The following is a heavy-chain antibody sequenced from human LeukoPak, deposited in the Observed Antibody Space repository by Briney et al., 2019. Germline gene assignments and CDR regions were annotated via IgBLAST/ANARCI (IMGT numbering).Heavy chain of an antibody. CDR3: AGTTSSWGYFYMDV. V-gene: IGHV3-53*01. Sequence: QPGGSLRLSCAASGFSVSSNYMSWVRQAPGKGLEWVSTIFSGGTTDYADSVKGRFTISRDNSKNTVSLQMNNLRVDDTAVYYCAGTTSSWGYFYMDVWGKGTTVTVSS. CDR1: GFSVSSNY. J-gene: IGHJ6*03. D-gene: IGHD1-26*01. CDR2: IFSGGTT.